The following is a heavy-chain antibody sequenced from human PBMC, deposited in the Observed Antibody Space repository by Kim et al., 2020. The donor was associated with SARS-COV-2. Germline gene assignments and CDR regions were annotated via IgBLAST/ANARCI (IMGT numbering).Heavy chain of an antibody. Sequence: KSRVTISVDTSKNQFSLKLSSVTAADTAVYYCVRLKRILVVVVPAATQADYWGQGTLVTVSS. D-gene: IGHD2-15*01. CDR3: VRLKRILVVVVPAATQADY. J-gene: IGHJ4*02. V-gene: IGHV4-39*01.